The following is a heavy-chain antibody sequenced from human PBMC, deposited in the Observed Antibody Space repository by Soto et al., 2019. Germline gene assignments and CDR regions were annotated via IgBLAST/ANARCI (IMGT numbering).Heavy chain of an antibody. D-gene: IGHD2-2*01. CDR3: ASPRDYCVSTSNCFIAFDL. J-gene: IGHJ3*01. Sequence: LRLSCAASGFAFGDYIMNWVRQAPGRGLEWGASISHSGTYIFYADSVKGRFAISRDNAEGSLFLQMSSLRVEDTAIYYCASPRDYCVSTSNCFIAFDLWGQGTRVTVSS. CDR2: ISHSGTYI. V-gene: IGHV3-21*01. CDR1: GFAFGDYI.